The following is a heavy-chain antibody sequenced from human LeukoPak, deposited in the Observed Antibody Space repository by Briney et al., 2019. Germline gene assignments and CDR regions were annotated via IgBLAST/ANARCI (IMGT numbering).Heavy chain of an antibody. D-gene: IGHD3-22*01. CDR2: IYHSGST. J-gene: IGHJ4*02. CDR1: GYSISSGYY. CDR3: ARFTYYYDSSGYTYFDY. Sequence: SETLSLTCTVSGYSISSGYYWGWIRQPPGKGLEWIGSIYHSGSTYYNPSLKSRVTISVDTSKNQFSLKLSSVTAADTAVYYCARFTYYYDSSGYTYFDYWGQGTLVTVSS. V-gene: IGHV4-38-2*02.